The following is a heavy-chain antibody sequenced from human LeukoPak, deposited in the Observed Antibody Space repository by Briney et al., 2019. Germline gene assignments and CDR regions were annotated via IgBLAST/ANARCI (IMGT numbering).Heavy chain of an antibody. D-gene: IGHD4-17*01. J-gene: IGHJ4*02. CDR3: TRDHDYGDQSPFDY. V-gene: IGHV3-49*03. CDR2: IRSKAYGGTT. CDR1: GLTFGDYA. Sequence: PGRSLRLSCTASGLTFGDYAMNWFRQAPGKGLEWVGFIRSKAYGGTTEYAASVKGRFTISRDDSKSIAYLQMNSLKTEDTAVYYCTRDHDYGDQSPFDYWGQGTLVTVSS.